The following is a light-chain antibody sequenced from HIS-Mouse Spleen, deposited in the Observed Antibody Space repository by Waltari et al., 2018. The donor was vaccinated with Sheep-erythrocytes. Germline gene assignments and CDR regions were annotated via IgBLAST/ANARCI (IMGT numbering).Light chain of an antibody. CDR3: CSYAGSYNHV. V-gene: IGLV2-11*01. Sequence: QSALTQPRSVSGSPGQSVTISCTGTSSDVGGYNYVSWYQQHPGTAPKLMIYDVSKRPSGFPDRFSGSKSGYTASLTISGLQAEDEADYYCCSYAGSYNHVFATGTKVTVL. CDR2: DVS. J-gene: IGLJ1*01. CDR1: SSDVGGYNY.